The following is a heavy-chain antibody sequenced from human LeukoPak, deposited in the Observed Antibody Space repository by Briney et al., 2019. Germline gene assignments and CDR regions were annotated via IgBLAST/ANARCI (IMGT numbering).Heavy chain of an antibody. D-gene: IGHD7-27*01. CDR3: ARDYLGISERGKIRGFDY. CDR2: ISAYNGNT. J-gene: IGHJ4*02. Sequence: GASVKVSCKTSGYTFTSYGLSWVRQAPGQGLEWMGWISAYNGNTKYEQKLQGRVTMTTDTSTSTAYMDLRSLRSDDTAVYYCARDYLGISERGKIRGFDYWGQGTLVTVSS. V-gene: IGHV1-18*01. CDR1: GYTFTSYG.